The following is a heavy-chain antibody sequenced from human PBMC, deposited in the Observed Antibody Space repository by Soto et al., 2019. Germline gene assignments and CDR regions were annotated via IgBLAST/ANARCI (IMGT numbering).Heavy chain of an antibody. CDR3: ARGPHIVVVPAAFYYYMDV. CDR1: GYTFTSYD. V-gene: IGHV1-8*01. CDR2: MNPNSGNT. Sequence: QVQLVQSGAEVKKPGASVKVSCKASGYTFTSYDINWVRQATGQGLEWMGWMNPNSGNTGYAQKFQGRVTMTRNTSISTAYMELSSLRSEDTAVYYCARGPHIVVVPAAFYYYMDVWGKGTTVTVSS. J-gene: IGHJ6*03. D-gene: IGHD2-2*01.